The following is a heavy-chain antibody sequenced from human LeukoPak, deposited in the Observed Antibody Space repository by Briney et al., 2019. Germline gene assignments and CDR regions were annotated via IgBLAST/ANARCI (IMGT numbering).Heavy chain of an antibody. V-gene: IGHV1-2*04. D-gene: IGHD1-26*01. CDR2: INPNSGGT. J-gene: IGHJ3*02. CDR3: ARVKWELSSHDGAFDI. CDR1: GYTFTGYY. Sequence: ASVKVSCKASGYTFTGYYMHWVRQAPGQGLEWMGWINPNSGGTNYAQKLQGWVTMTRDTSISTAYMELSRLRSDDTAVYYCARVKWELSSHDGAFDIWGQGTMVTVSS.